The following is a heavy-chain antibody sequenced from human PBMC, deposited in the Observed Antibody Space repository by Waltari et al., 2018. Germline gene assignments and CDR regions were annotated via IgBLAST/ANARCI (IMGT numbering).Heavy chain of an antibody. CDR3: ASQGIGDIVVVVAATTRAFDI. Sequence: QVQLVQSGAEVKKPGSSVKVSCKASGGTFSSYAISWVRQAPGQGLEWMGRIIPIFGTANYAQKFQGRVTITAGKSTSTAYMELSSLRSEDTAVYYCASQGIGDIVVVVAATTRAFDIWGQGTMVTVSS. CDR2: IIPIFGTA. J-gene: IGHJ3*02. D-gene: IGHD2-15*01. V-gene: IGHV1-69*08. CDR1: GGTFSSYA.